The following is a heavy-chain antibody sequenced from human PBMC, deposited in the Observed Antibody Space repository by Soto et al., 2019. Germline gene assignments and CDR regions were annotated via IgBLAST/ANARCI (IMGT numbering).Heavy chain of an antibody. D-gene: IGHD3-22*01. V-gene: IGHV1-24*01. CDR1: GHTLTELS. Sequence: QVQLVQSGAEVKKPGASVKVSCKVSGHTLTELSMYWVRQAPGKGLEWMGGFDPEDGESIYAQKFQGRVTMTEDTSTDTAYMELSSLRSEDTAVYYCATSYDSSGYYNYYNGMDVWGQGTTDTVSS. CDR2: FDPEDGES. CDR3: ATSYDSSGYYNYYNGMDV. J-gene: IGHJ6*02.